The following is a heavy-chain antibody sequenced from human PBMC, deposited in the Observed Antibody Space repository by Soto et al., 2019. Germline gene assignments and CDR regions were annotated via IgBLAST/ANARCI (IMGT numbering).Heavy chain of an antibody. CDR1: AGSLSDQW. CDR3: ARRRGRCSDGVCYSWWFDP. CDR2: VFLGDSDA. D-gene: IGHD2-8*01. Sequence: PGESLKISCKGSAGSLSDQWIGWARHTPDKGLEWIGFVFLGDSDARYSPYFQDQVTMSAVRTNTYLPRSTLKASGTGINYCARRRGRCSDGVCYSWWFDPWGQGTRVTVSS. V-gene: IGHV5-51*01. J-gene: IGHJ5*02.